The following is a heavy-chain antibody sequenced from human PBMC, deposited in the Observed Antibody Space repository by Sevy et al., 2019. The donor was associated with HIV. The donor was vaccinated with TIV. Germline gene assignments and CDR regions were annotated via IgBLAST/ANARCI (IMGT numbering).Heavy chain of an antibody. V-gene: IGHV3-11*06. CDR1: GFTFSDYY. CDR3: ATNRYDFWSGPLDY. D-gene: IGHD3-3*01. J-gene: IGHJ4*02. Sequence: GESLRLSCAASGFTFSDYYMSWIRQAPGKGLEWVSYISSSSSYTNYADSVKGRFTISRDNATNSLYLQMNSLRAEDTAVYYCATNRYDFWSGPLDYWGQGTLVTVSS. CDR2: ISSSSSYT.